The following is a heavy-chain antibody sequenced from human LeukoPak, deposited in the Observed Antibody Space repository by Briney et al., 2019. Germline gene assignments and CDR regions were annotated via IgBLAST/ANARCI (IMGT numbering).Heavy chain of an antibody. D-gene: IGHD3-10*01. CDR2: ISGSGGGT. CDR3: ARPRVRGVIDLSGY. J-gene: IGHJ4*02. CDR1: GFTFSSNA. V-gene: IGHV3-23*01. Sequence: PGGSLRLSCAASGFTFSSNAMHWVRQTPGKGLEWVSGISGSGGGTSYSDSVKGRFTISRDNSKNTLYLQMNSLRAEDTAVYYCARPRVRGVIDLSGYWGQGTLVTVSS.